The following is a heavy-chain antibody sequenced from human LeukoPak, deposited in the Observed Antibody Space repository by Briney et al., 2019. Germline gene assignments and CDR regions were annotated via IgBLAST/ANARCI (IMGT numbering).Heavy chain of an antibody. Sequence: SETLSLTCSVSGGSISSSSYYWGWIRQPPGKGLEWIGSIYYRGSTYYNPSLKSRVTISIDTSKNQFSLKLSSVTAADTALYYCARDRGDGYNSFDYWGQGTPVTVSS. CDR1: GGSISSSSYY. V-gene: IGHV4-39*07. CDR2: IYYRGST. CDR3: ARDRGDGYNSFDY. J-gene: IGHJ4*02. D-gene: IGHD5-24*01.